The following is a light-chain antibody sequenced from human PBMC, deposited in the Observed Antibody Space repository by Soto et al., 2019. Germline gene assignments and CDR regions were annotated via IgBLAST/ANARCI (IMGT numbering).Light chain of an antibody. CDR1: SSDVGGYHY. J-gene: IGLJ2*01. CDR2: AVT. CDR3: SSYAGSNSVI. V-gene: IGLV2-8*01. Sequence: QSALTQPPSASGSPGQSVTISCTGTSSDVGGYHYVSWYQHHPGKAPKLMIYAVTKRPSGVPDRFSGSKSGNTASLTVSGLQTEDEADYYCSSYAGSNSVIFGGGTKVTVL.